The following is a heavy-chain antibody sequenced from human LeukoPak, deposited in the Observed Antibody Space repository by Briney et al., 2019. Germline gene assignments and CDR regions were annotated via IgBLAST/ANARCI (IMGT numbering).Heavy chain of an antibody. CDR3: ARVFSYPLRAPFDP. V-gene: IGHV4-59*01. Sequence: SETLSLTCTVSGGSISSYYWSWIRQPPGKGLEWIGYIFYSGSTNYNPSLKSRVTISVDTSKNQFSLKLRSVTAADTAVYYCARVFSYPLRAPFDPWRQQTLLTVSS. D-gene: IGHD2/OR15-2a*01. CDR1: GGSISSYY. J-gene: IGHJ5*02. CDR2: IFYSGST.